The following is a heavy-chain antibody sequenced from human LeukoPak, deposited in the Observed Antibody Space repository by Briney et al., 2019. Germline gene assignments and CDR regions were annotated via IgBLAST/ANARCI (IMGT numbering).Heavy chain of an antibody. D-gene: IGHD5-18*01. V-gene: IGHV4-34*01. CDR1: GGSFSGYY. Sequence: SETLSLTCAVYGGSFSGYYWSWIRQPPGKGLEWIGEINNSGSTNYNPSLKSRVTISVDTSKNQFSLKLSSVTAADTAVYYCASGPWIQDYWGQGTLVTVSS. CDR3: ASGPWIQDY. J-gene: IGHJ4*02. CDR2: INNSGST.